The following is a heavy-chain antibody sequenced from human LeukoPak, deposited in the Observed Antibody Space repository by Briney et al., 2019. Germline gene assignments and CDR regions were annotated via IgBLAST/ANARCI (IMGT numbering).Heavy chain of an antibody. V-gene: IGHV4-34*01. CDR3: ASQGDTAMVIDY. Sequence: TSETLSLTCAVHGGSFSGYYWSWLRQPPGKVLEWIGEINHSGSTNYNPSLKSRVTISVDTSKNQFSLKLSSVTAADTAVYYCASQGDTAMVIDYWGQGTLVTVSS. CDR1: GGSFSGYY. D-gene: IGHD5-18*01. J-gene: IGHJ4*02. CDR2: INHSGST.